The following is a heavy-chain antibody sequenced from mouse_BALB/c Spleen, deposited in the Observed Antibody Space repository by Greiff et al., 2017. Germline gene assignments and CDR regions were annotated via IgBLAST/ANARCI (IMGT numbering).Heavy chain of an antibody. CDR1: GFTFSDYY. V-gene: IGHV5-4*02. CDR2: ISDGGSYT. CDR3: AREKDYGSHDYAMDY. J-gene: IGHJ4*01. Sequence: EVMLVESGGGLVKPGGSLKLSCAASGFTFSDYYMYWVRQTPEKRLEWVATISDGGSYTYYPDSVKGRFTISRDNAKNNLYLQMSSLKSEDTAMYYCAREKDYGSHDYAMDYWGQGTSVTVSA. D-gene: IGHD1-1*01.